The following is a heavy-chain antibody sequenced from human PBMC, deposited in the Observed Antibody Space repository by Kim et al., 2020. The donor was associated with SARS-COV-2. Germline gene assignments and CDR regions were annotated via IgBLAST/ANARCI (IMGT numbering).Heavy chain of an antibody. J-gene: IGHJ4*02. CDR2: INSNVDDGTT. CDR3: ATDPDSSGTYAYDY. D-gene: IGHD3-10*01. V-gene: IGHV3-15*01. Sequence: GGSLRLSCVASGLSFSSAWMSWVRQAPGKGLEWVGRINSNVDDGTTDYAATVKGRFSISRDDSKNTLYLHMKSLNTEDTAVYYCATDPDSSGTYAYDYWGRGTLVTVSS. CDR1: GLSFSSAW.